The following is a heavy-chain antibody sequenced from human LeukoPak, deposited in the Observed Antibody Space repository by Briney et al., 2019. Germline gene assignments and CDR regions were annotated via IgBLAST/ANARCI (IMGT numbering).Heavy chain of an antibody. J-gene: IGHJ5*02. Sequence: SETLSLTCAVYGGSFSGYSWSWIRQPPGKGLEWIGEINHSGSTNYNPSLKSRVTISVDTSKNLFSLKLSSVTAADTAVYYCAREAVAGTSWFDPWGQGTLVTVSS. V-gene: IGHV4-34*01. CDR3: AREAVAGTSWFDP. CDR1: GGSFSGYS. D-gene: IGHD6-19*01. CDR2: INHSGST.